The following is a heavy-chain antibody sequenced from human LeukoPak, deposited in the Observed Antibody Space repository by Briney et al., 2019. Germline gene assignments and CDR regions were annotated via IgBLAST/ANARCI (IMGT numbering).Heavy chain of an antibody. Sequence: ASVKVSCKASGYTFTGYYMHWVRQAPGQGLEWMGRINPNSGGTNYAQKFQGRVTMTRDTSISAAYMELSRLRSDDTAVYYCATMVQGVMGNWFDPWGQGTLVTVSS. D-gene: IGHD3-10*01. J-gene: IGHJ5*02. V-gene: IGHV1-2*06. CDR2: INPNSGGT. CDR3: ATMVQGVMGNWFDP. CDR1: GYTFTGYY.